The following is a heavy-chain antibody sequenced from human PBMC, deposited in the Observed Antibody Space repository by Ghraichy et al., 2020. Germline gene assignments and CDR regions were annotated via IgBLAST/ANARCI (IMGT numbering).Heavy chain of an antibody. V-gene: IGHV3-74*01. CDR3: GSESSGSIDY. Sequence: GGSLRLSCAASGFTFSRSWMNWVRQTPGTGLVSVSLITNTGTVAYYADSVKGRFTISRDNAKNMLYLQMNSLRVEDTAVYYCGSESSGSIDYWVQGTLVIVSS. CDR1: GFTFSRSW. J-gene: IGHJ4*02. D-gene: IGHD3-10*01. CDR2: ITNTGTVA.